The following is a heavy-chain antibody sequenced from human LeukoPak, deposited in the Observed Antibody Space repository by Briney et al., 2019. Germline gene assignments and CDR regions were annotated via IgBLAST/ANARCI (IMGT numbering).Heavy chain of an antibody. CDR2: IKEDGSEK. CDR1: GFTFSSYW. J-gene: IGHJ4*02. V-gene: IGHV3-7*03. D-gene: IGHD5-18*01. CDR3: ASDGYSYGSDLRGH. Sequence: PGGSLRLSCAASGFTFSSYWMSWVRQAPGKGLEWVDNIKEDGSEKYYVDSVKGRFTISRDNAKNSLHLQMNSLRAEDTAVYYCASDGYSYGSDLRGHWGQGTLVTVSS.